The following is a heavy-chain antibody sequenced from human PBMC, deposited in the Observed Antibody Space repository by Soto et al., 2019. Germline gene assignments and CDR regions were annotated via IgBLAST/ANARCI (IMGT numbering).Heavy chain of an antibody. J-gene: IGHJ6*03. Sequence: EVQLVESGGGLVQPGGSLRLSCAASGFTFSSYSMNWVRQAPGKGLEWVSYISSSSSTIYYADSVKGRFTISRDNAKNALYLQMNSLRAEDTAVYYCAREGIAVAGTYYYYYYYMDVWGKGTTVTFSS. CDR1: GFTFSSYS. V-gene: IGHV3-48*01. D-gene: IGHD6-19*01. CDR3: AREGIAVAGTYYYYYYYMDV. CDR2: ISSSSSTI.